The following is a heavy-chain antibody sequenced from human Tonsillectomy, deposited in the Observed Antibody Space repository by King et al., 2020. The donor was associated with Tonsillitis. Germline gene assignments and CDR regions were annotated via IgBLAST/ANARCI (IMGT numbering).Heavy chain of an antibody. CDR3: ARGPPESINLPAEYFQH. CDR1: GGSISSYY. CDR2: IYYSGST. D-gene: IGHD3-3*02. Sequence: QLQESGPGLVKPSETLSLTCTVSGGSISSYYWSWIRQPPGKGLEWIGYIYYSGSTNYNPSLKSRVTISVDTSKNQFSLKLSSVTAADTAVYYCARGPPESINLPAEYFQHWGQGTLVTVSS. V-gene: IGHV4-59*01. J-gene: IGHJ1*01.